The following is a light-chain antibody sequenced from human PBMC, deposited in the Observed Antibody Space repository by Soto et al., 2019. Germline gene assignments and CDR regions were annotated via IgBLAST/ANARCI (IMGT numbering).Light chain of an antibody. J-gene: IGLJ3*02. CDR2: EDS. CDR3: CSYAGPYTGV. CDR1: SSDVGGYNL. V-gene: IGLV2-23*01. Sequence: QSALTQPASVSGSPGQSITIYCTGTSSDVGGYNLVSWYQHHPGKAPKVMIYEDSEWPSGVSNRFSGSKSGNTASLTISGLQAEDEADYYCCSYAGPYTGVFGGGTKLTVL.